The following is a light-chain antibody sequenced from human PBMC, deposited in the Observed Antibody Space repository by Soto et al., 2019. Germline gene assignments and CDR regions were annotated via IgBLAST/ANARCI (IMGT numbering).Light chain of an antibody. V-gene: IGLV2-8*01. CDR3: CSYTSSSTLV. J-gene: IGLJ2*01. CDR2: EVT. CDR1: SSDVGAYNY. Sequence: QSALTQPPSASGSLGQSVTISCTGTSSDVGAYNYVSWYQQHPGKAPKLMIYEVTRRPSGVPDRFSGSKSGNTASLNVSGLQAEDEADYYCCSYTSSSTLVFGGGTKLTVL.